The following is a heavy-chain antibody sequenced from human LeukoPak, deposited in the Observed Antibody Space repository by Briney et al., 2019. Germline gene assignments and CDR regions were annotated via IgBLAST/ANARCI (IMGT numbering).Heavy chain of an antibody. CDR3: ARVNRGYDY. D-gene: IGHD5-12*01. CDR2: ITGDGHNT. V-gene: IGHV3-64*02. Sequence: GGSLRLSCAASGFTFGSYSMHWVRQAPGIGLEYVSAITGDGHNTFYADSVMSRFTISRDNSKNTLYLQMGSLRPEDMAVYYCARVNRGYDYWGQGVLVTVSS. J-gene: IGHJ4*02. CDR1: GFTFGSYS.